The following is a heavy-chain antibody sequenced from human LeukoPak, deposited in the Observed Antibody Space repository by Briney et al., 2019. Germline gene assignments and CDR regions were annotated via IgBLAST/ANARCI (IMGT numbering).Heavy chain of an antibody. CDR1: GGSITESY. J-gene: IGHJ6*03. CDR3: ARALVATIPYYYYYYYMDV. CDR2: IYYSRST. Sequence: SETLSLTCTVSGGSITESYWSWIRQSPGKGLEWIGHIYYSRSTNYNSSLKSRVTMSLDTSKNQVSLKLSSVTAADTAVYYCARALVATIPYYYYYYYMDVWGKGTTVTISS. V-gene: IGHV4-59*01. D-gene: IGHD5-12*01.